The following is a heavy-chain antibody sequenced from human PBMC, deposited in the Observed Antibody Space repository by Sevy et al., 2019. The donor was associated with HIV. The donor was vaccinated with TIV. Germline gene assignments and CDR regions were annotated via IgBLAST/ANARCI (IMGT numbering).Heavy chain of an antibody. J-gene: IGHJ2*01. CDR2: LYSTGST. V-gene: IGHV4-39*01. D-gene: IGHD1-1*01. CDR3: ATPRGNAWTEGTGGYFDL. CDR1: GGSISSSSHF. Sequence: SETLSLTCTVSGGSISSSSHFWGWIRQPPGKGLEWIGSLYSTGSTSYNPSLRSRVTVSADTSKNQFTLRLTSVIATDTAVYYWATPRGNAWTEGTGGYFDLWGRGTLVTVSS.